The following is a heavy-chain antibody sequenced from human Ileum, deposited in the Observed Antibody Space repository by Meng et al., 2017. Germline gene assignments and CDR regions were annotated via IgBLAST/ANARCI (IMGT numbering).Heavy chain of an antibody. CDR1: GFTFRDHY. D-gene: IGHD3-10*01. CDR2: INSDGGGG. J-gene: IGHJ5*02. CDR3: VCFGGFSGFDP. Sequence: VQLGESGGGLVQPGGSLRLSFATSGFTFRDHYMHWVRQAPGKGLEWVSRINSDGGGGTYADFVKGRFTISRDNAKNTLYLQMYSLTVDDTAIYYCVCFGGFSGFDPWGQGTLVTVSS. V-gene: IGHV3-74*01.